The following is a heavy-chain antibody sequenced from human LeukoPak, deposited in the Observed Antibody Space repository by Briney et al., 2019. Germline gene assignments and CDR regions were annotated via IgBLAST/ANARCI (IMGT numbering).Heavy chain of an antibody. Sequence: SETLSLTCTVSGGSISSHYWSWIRQPPGKGLEWIGYIYYSGSTNYNPSLKSRVTISVDTSKNQFSLKLSSVTAADTAVYYCARAAYSSSWSRYYYYYMDVWGKGITVTVSS. V-gene: IGHV4-59*11. CDR2: IYYSGST. CDR1: GGSISSHY. CDR3: ARAAYSSSWSRYYYYYMDV. D-gene: IGHD6-13*01. J-gene: IGHJ6*03.